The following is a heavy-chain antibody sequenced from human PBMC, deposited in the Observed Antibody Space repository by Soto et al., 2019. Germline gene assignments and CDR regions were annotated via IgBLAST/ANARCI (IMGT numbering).Heavy chain of an antibody. CDR1: GFTFSRYW. CDR2: INSDGSST. J-gene: IGHJ4*02. V-gene: IGHV3-74*01. Sequence: PGGSLRLSCAASGFTFSRYWMHWVRQAPGKGLVWVSRINSDGSSTSYADSVKGRFTISRDNAKNTLYLQMNSLRAEDTAVYYCARAPFGSSSRVDYWGQGTLVTVSS. CDR3: ARAPFGSSSRVDY. D-gene: IGHD6-6*01.